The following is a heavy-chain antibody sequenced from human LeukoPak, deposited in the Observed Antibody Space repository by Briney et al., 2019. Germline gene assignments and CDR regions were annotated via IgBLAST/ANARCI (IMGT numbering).Heavy chain of an antibody. V-gene: IGHV3-53*01. Sequence: GGSLRLSCAASGFTVSSNYMSWVRQAPGKGLEWVSCINSGGGTFYADSVKGRFTFSRDKSKNTLYLQMNNLRAEDTAVYYCARVTLSGGPVAAYFDYWGQGTLVTVSS. D-gene: IGHD6-19*01. CDR2: INSGGGT. CDR3: ARVTLSGGPVAAYFDY. CDR1: GFTVSSNY. J-gene: IGHJ4*02.